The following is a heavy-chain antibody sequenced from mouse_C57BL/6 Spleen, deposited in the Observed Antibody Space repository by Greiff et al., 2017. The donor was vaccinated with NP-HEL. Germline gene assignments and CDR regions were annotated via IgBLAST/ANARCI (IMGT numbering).Heavy chain of an antibody. CDR1: GYAFSSSW. CDR2: IYPGDGDT. V-gene: IGHV1-82*01. J-gene: IGHJ2*01. Sequence: QVQLQQSGPELVKPGASVKISCKASGYAFSSSWMNWVKQRPGKGLEWIGRIYPGDGDTNYNGKFKGKATLTADKSSSTAYVQLSSLTSEDSAVYFCARATVVATGNYFDYWGQGTTLTVSS. D-gene: IGHD1-1*01. CDR3: ARATVVATGNYFDY.